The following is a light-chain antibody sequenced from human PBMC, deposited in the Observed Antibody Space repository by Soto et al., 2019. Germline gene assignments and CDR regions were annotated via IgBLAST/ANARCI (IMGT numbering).Light chain of an antibody. CDR2: DTS. Sequence: EIVLTQSPATLSLSPGESATLSCRASQSISSYLAWYQQKPGQAPRLLVYDTSNRATAIPARFSGSGSGTYFTLTISSREPEDFAVYFCQQRGNWPPTFGGGTKVEIK. CDR1: QSISSY. CDR3: QQRGNWPPT. J-gene: IGKJ4*01. V-gene: IGKV3-11*01.